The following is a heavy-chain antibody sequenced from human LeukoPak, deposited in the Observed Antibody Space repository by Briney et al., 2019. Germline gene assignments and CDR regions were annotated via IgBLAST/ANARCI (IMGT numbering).Heavy chain of an antibody. CDR1: GFTFDDYA. CDR2: IYSGGNT. V-gene: IGHV3-53*01. D-gene: IGHD3-22*01. J-gene: IGHJ4*02. CDR3: ARLLYYYDSSIYQRYFDY. Sequence: GGSLRLPCAASGFTFDDYAMHWVRQAPGKGLEWVSIIYSGGNTHYTDSVKGRFTISRDNSQNTLYLQMNSLRPEDTAVYYCARLLYYYDSSIYQRYFDYWGQGTLVTVSS.